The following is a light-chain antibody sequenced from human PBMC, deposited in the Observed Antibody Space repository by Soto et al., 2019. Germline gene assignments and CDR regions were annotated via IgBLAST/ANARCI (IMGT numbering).Light chain of an antibody. CDR1: QSVSSTY. V-gene: IGKV3-20*01. CDR3: QQHDTLPRT. CDR2: GAS. Sequence: EIVLTQSPGTVSLSPGERATLSCRASQSVSSTYLAWYQQKPGQAPRLLIFGASNRAPGTPDRFSGSGSGTDFTLTISRLEPEDFAVYYCQQHDTLPRTFGQGTKVDIK. J-gene: IGKJ1*01.